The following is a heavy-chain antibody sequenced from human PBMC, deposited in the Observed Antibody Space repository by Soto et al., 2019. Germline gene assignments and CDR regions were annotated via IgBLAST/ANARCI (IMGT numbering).Heavy chain of an antibody. CDR3: AINCGGDCYSIDY. V-gene: IGHV3-23*01. J-gene: IGHJ4*02. CDR1: GFTFSSYA. D-gene: IGHD2-21*02. CDR2: ISGSGGST. Sequence: GGSLRLCCAASGFTFSSYAMSWVRQAPGKGLEWVSAISGSGGSTYYADSVKGRFTISRDNSKNTLYLQMNSLRAEDTAVYYCAINCGGDCYSIDYWGQGTLVTVSS.